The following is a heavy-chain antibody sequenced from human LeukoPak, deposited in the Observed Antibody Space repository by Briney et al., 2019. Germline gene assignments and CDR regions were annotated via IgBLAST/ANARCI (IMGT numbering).Heavy chain of an antibody. CDR1: GYSLTELS. V-gene: IGHV1-24*01. J-gene: IGHJ4*02. Sequence: ASVKVSCKVSGYSLTELSIDWVRQTPEKGLEWLGRFDPEDGERVDAQKFQGRIIMTEDTSTDTAYMELSSLRSEDTAIYYCATGIGVTVGLDYWGQGTMVTVSS. D-gene: IGHD2-21*02. CDR3: ATGIGVTVGLDY. CDR2: FDPEDGER.